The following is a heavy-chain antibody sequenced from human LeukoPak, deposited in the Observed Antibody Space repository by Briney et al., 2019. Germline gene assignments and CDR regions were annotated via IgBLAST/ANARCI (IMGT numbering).Heavy chain of an antibody. CDR3: AKGYSSSSVLGNDY. D-gene: IGHD6-6*01. CDR1: GFTFDDYT. J-gene: IGHJ4*02. CDR2: ISWDGGST. Sequence: PGGSLRLSCAASGFTFDDYTMHWVRQAPGKGLEWVSLISWDGGSTYYADSVKGRFTISRDNSKNSLYLQMNSLRAEDTALYYCAKGYSSSSVLGNDYWGQGTLVTVSS. V-gene: IGHV3-43D*03.